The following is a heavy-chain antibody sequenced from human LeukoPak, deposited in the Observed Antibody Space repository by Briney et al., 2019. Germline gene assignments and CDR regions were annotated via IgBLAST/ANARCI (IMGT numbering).Heavy chain of an antibody. CDR2: ISASGGST. CDR1: GFTFSSYA. J-gene: IGHJ4*02. D-gene: IGHD6-13*01. V-gene: IGHV3-23*01. CDR3: ARRPAVPGFDY. Sequence: GGSLRLSCEGSGFTFSSYAMSWVRQAPGKGLEWVSSISASGGSTYYADSVKGRFTISRDNSKNTLYLQLNSLRAEDTAVYYCARRPAVPGFDYWGQGTLVTVSS.